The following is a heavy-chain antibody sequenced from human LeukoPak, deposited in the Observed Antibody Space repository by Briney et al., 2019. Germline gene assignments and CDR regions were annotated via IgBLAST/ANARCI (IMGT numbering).Heavy chain of an antibody. CDR2: INPNSGDT. J-gene: IGHJ4*02. D-gene: IGHD3-10*01. V-gene: IGHV1-2*02. CDR1: GYTFTSYG. CDR3: ARDRGPSADSGIFYQYYFHY. Sequence: ASVKVSCKASGYTFTSYGISWVRQAPGQGLEWMGWINPNSGDTDYQQKFQGRVTMTRDTSIATAYMEMTRLAPDDTAVYYCARDRGPSADSGIFYQYYFHYWGQGTLVTVSS.